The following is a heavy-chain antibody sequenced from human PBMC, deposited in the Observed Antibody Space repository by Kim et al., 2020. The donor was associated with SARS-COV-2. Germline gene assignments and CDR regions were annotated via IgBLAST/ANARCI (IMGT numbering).Heavy chain of an antibody. D-gene: IGHD2-15*01. Sequence: GGSLRLSCAASGFTFSSYSMNWVRQAPGKGLEWVSYISSSSSTIYYADSVKGRFXIPRDNAKNSLYLQMXXLRDEDTAVYYCAGGXXRGGSCYSSAYDIWGQGTXVTVAS. V-gene: IGHV3-48*02. CDR2: ISSSSSTI. CDR3: AGGXXRGGSCYSSAYDI. CDR1: GFTFSSYS. J-gene: IGHJ3*02.